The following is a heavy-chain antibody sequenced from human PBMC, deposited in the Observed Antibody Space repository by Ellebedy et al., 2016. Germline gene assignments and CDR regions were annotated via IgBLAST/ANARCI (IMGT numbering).Heavy chain of an antibody. CDR1: GYTFSTYG. J-gene: IGHJ4*02. Sequence: ASVKVSXKASGYTFSTYGISWVRQAPGQGLEWMGWIKTYNDDTSYAQEFQGRVTMTTDTSTSTAYMELRSLRSDDTAVYYCARGYLTGSVPLRGYFDYWGQGTLVTVSS. D-gene: IGHD6-13*01. V-gene: IGHV1-18*01. CDR2: IKTYNDDT. CDR3: ARGYLTGSVPLRGYFDY.